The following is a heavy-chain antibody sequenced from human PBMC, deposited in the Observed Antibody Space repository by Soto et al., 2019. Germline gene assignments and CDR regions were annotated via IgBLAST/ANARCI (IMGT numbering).Heavy chain of an antibody. Sequence: AGGSLRLSCAASGFTFDFGMTWVRQAPGKGLEWVSTIDYSGTNTHYADSVKGRFTISRDKSRNTVDLQMSNLRVEDTAVYYCVYWVSAHFDNWGQGTLVTVSS. CDR1: GFTFDFG. CDR3: VYWVSAHFDN. V-gene: IGHV3-23*05. J-gene: IGHJ4*02. CDR2: IDYSGTNT. D-gene: IGHD2-8*01.